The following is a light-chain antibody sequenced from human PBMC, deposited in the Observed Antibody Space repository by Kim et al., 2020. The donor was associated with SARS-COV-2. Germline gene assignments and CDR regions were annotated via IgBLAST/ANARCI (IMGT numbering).Light chain of an antibody. CDR1: SSNIGSNT. CDR2: TDD. V-gene: IGLV1-44*01. CDR3: ATWDDSLDVWM. Sequence: GLKVTIPCSENSSNIGSNTVNWYQQFPGTAPQLLIDTDDRRPSVVSDRVSCSKSGTSASLAISALRSEDEADYYCATWDDSLDVWMFGGGTQLTVL. J-gene: IGLJ3*02.